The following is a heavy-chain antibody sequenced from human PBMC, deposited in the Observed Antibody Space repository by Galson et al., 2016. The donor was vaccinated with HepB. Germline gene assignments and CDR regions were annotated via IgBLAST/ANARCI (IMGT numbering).Heavy chain of an antibody. CDR3: ARELVRSAFDL. CDR1: GFTFSRSG. CDR2: ISSSVSTI. V-gene: IGHV3-48*02. D-gene: IGHD6-6*01. Sequence: SLRLSCAGSGFTFSRSGLNWVRQDPGKGLQWVSYISSSVSTIYYADSVKGRFTISRDNAKNSVYLQMHSLRDDDTAAYFCARELVRSAFDLWGQGTMVTVSS. J-gene: IGHJ3*01.